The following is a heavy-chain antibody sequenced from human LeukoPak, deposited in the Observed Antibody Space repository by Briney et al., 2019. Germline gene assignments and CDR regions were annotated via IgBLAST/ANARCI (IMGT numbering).Heavy chain of an antibody. Sequence: KPGGSLRLSCAGSGFTFSSYSMNWVRQAPGKGLEWVSSITSSNNYIYYADSMKGRFTISRDNAKNSLYLQMNSLRAEDTAVYYCAREDSYYYGSGSYPFDYWGQGTLVTVSS. J-gene: IGHJ4*02. CDR2: ITSSNNYI. V-gene: IGHV3-21*01. CDR3: AREDSYYYGSGSYPFDY. CDR1: GFTFSSYS. D-gene: IGHD3-10*01.